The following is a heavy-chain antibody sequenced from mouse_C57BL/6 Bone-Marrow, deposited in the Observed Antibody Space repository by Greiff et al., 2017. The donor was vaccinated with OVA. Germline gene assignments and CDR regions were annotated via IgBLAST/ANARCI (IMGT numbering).Heavy chain of an antibody. D-gene: IGHD2-1*01. V-gene: IGHV1-52*01. J-gene: IGHJ4*01. CDR2: IDPSDSET. CDR3: ARGDYGNYPYYAMDY. CDR1: GYTFTSYW. Sequence: QVQLQQPGAELVRPGSSVKLSCKASGYTFTSYWMHWVKQRPIQGLEWIGNIDPSDSETHYNQKFKDKATLTVDKSSSPAYMQLSSLTSEDSAVYYCARGDYGNYPYYAMDYWGQGTSVTVSS.